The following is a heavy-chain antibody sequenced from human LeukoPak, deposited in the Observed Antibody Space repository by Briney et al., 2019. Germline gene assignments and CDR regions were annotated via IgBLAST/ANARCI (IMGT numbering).Heavy chain of an antibody. Sequence: PSETLSLTCTISGGSISSGGYYWSWIRQHPGKGLEWIGYIYYSGSTYYNPSLKSRVTISVDTSKNQFSLKLSSVTAADTAAYYCARDLSSDFWSGHGLTLYYYYYMDVWGKGTTVTVSS. V-gene: IGHV4-31*03. CDR2: IYYSGST. D-gene: IGHD3-3*01. CDR3: ARDLSSDFWSGHGLTLYYYYYMDV. J-gene: IGHJ6*03. CDR1: GGSISSGGYY.